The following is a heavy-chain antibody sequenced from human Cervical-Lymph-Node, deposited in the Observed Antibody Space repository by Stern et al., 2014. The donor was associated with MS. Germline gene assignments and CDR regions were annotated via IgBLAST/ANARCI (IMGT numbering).Heavy chain of an antibody. V-gene: IGHV3-33*01. CDR2: IWYDGSNQ. CDR1: GFTFSRYG. J-gene: IGHJ6*02. D-gene: IGHD3-10*01. Sequence: VQLVESGGGVVQPGRSLRLSCAASGFTFSRYGMHWVRQAPGKGMAWVAVIWYDGSNQYYADSVKGRFTISRDNYKNTLYLQMNSLRAEDTAVYYCARGEPIGWFGELSYYYYYGMDVWGQGTTVTVSS. CDR3: ARGEPIGWFGELSYYYYYGMDV.